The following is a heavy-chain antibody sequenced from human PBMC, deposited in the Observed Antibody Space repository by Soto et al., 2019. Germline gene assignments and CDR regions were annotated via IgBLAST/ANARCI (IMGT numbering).Heavy chain of an antibody. V-gene: IGHV1-3*04. CDR1: GYTLTSYS. CDR2: INTDNGDA. Sequence: ASVKVSGEASGYTLTSYSIHWVRQAPGQGLEWIGWINTDNGDAKDSQKLQGRVTVTRDTSATTAYMEVRSLRSEDTAVYYCARDQYYFVYWGLGTLVTVSS. J-gene: IGHJ4*02. CDR3: ARDQYYFVY.